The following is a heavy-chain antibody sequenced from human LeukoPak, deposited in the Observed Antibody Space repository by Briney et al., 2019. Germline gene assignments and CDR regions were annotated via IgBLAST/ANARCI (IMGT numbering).Heavy chain of an antibody. CDR1: GGTFSSYA. J-gene: IGHJ3*02. Sequence: SVKVSCKASGGTFSSYAISWVRQAPGQGLEWMERIIPIFGTVNYAQKFQGRVTITTDESTSTAYMELSSLRSEDTAVYYCARGLTIFGVVIAFDIWGQGTMVTVSS. CDR2: IIPIFGTV. D-gene: IGHD3-3*01. CDR3: ARGLTIFGVVIAFDI. V-gene: IGHV1-69*05.